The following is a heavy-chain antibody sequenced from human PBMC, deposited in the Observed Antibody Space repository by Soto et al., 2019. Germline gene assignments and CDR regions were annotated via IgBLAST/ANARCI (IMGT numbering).Heavy chain of an antibody. Sequence: HPGGSLRLSCAASGFTFDDYAMHWVRQAPGKGLEWVSGISWNSGSIGYADSVKGRFTISRDNAKNSLYLQMNSLRAEDTALYYCAKGSRVRGYSGYDYNWFDPWGQGTLVTVSS. D-gene: IGHD5-12*01. CDR2: ISWNSGSI. CDR3: AKGSRVRGYSGYDYNWFDP. V-gene: IGHV3-9*01. CDR1: GFTFDDYA. J-gene: IGHJ5*02.